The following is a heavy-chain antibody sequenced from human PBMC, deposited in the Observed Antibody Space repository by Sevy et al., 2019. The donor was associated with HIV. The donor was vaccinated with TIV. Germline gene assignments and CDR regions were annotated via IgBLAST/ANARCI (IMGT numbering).Heavy chain of an antibody. CDR2: INHSGST. D-gene: IGHD4-4*01. Sequence: SEILSLTCAVYGGSFSGYYWSWIRQPPGKGLEWIGEINHSGSTNYNPSLKSRVTISVDTSKNQFSLKLSSVTAADTAVYYCASAYSNYGMDVWGQGTTVTVSS. CDR1: GGSFSGYY. CDR3: ASAYSNYGMDV. V-gene: IGHV4-34*01. J-gene: IGHJ6*02.